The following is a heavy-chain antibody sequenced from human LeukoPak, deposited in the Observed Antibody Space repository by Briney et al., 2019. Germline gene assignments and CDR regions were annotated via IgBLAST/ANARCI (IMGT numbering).Heavy chain of an antibody. CDR1: GYTFTSYY. CDR2: INPSGGST. CDR3: ARDSWWYYYDSSGYYYYWFDP. D-gene: IGHD3-22*01. V-gene: IGHV1-46*01. Sequence: GASVKVSCKASGYTFTSYYMHWVRQAPGQGLEWMGIINPSGGSTSYAQKSQGRVTMTRDTSTSTVYMELSSLRSEDTAVYYCARDSWWYYYDSSGYYYYWFDPWGQGTLVTVSS. J-gene: IGHJ5*02.